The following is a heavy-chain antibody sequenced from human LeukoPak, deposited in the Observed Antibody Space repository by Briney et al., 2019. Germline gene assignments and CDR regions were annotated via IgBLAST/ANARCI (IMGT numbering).Heavy chain of an antibody. CDR1: GGTFSSYA. J-gene: IGHJ6*02. CDR3: SSTSSVTYYYGMDV. CDR2: IIPILGIA. Sequence: SVKVSCKASGGTFSSYAISWVRQAPGQGLEWMGRIIPILGIANYARKFQGRVTITADKSTSTAYMELSSLRSEDTAVYRCSSTSSVTYYYGMDVWGQGTTVTVSS. D-gene: IGHD2-2*01. V-gene: IGHV1-69*04.